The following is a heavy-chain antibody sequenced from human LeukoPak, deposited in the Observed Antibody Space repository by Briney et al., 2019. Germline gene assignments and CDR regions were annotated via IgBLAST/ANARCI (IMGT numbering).Heavy chain of an antibody. CDR2: IKHDGSDH. D-gene: IGHD3-9*01. CDR3: VRHPGSYNVLTGYSYYFDY. V-gene: IGHV3-7*01. J-gene: IGHJ4*02. CDR1: GFTFGSYW. Sequence: PGGSLRLSCVGSGFTFGSYWMSWVRQAPGKGLEWVANIKHDGSDHYYADSVAGRFTISRDNAKSSLYLEMSSLRAEDAAVYFCVRHPGSYNVLTGYSYYFDYWGQGTLVTVSS.